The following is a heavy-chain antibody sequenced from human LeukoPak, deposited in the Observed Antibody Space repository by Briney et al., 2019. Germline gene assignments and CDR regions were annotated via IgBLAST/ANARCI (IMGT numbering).Heavy chain of an antibody. CDR3: ARDTTKIYGSGSYGFDP. J-gene: IGHJ5*02. D-gene: IGHD3-10*01. Sequence: GSSVKVSCKASGGTFSSYAISWVRQAPGQGLEWMGGIIPIFGTANYAQKFQGRVTITADKSTSTDYMELSSLRSEDTAVYYCARDTTKIYGSGSYGFDPWGQGTLVTVSS. V-gene: IGHV1-69*06. CDR1: GGTFSSYA. CDR2: IIPIFGTA.